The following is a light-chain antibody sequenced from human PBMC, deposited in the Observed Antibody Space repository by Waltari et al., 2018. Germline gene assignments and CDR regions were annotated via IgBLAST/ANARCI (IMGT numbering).Light chain of an antibody. Sequence: EIVLTQSPGTRSLSPGGSATLPCRASQTVRTTYLAWYQQKPGQAPTLLIYGASSRATGIPDRFSGSGSGTDFSLTISSLEPEDFAVYYCQQYDISPLTFGGGTKVEIK. J-gene: IGKJ4*01. CDR2: GAS. CDR1: QTVRTTY. V-gene: IGKV3-20*01. CDR3: QQYDISPLT.